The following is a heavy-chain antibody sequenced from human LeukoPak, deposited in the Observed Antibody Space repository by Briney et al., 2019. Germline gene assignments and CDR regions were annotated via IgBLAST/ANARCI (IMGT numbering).Heavy chain of an antibody. J-gene: IGHJ2*01. D-gene: IGHD6-13*01. V-gene: IGHV4-4*02. CDR3: ARGVYSSSWYNWYFDL. Sequence: SGTLSLTCAVSGGSISSSNWWSWVRQPPGKGLEWIGEIYHSGSTNYNPSLKSRVTISVDKSKNQFSLKLSSVTAADTAVYYCARGVYSSSWYNWYFDLWGRGTLVTVSS. CDR1: GGSISSSNW. CDR2: IYHSGST.